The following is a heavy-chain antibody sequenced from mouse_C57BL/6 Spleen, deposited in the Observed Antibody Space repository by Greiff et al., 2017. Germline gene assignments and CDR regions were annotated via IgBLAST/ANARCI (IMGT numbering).Heavy chain of an antibody. CDR2: INPNNGGT. Sequence: EVQLLQSGPELVKPGASVKIPCKASGYTFTDYNMDWVKQSHGKSLEWIGDINPNNGGTIYHQKFKGKATLTVDKSSSTAYMELRSLTSEDTAVYYCARMTYRYYSMDYWGQGTSVTVSS. D-gene: IGHD5-1*01. V-gene: IGHV1-18*01. CDR3: ARMTYRYYSMDY. CDR1: GYTFTDYN. J-gene: IGHJ4*01.